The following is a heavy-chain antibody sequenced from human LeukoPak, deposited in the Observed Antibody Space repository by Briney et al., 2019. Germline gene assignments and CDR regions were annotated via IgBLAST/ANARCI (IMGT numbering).Heavy chain of an antibody. Sequence: KPSETLSLTCTVSGGSISSSSYYWGWIRQPPGKGLEWIGSIYYSGSTYYNPSLKTRVTISVDTSKNQFSLKLSSVTAADTAVYYCASPFDGSGYYFDYWGQGTLVTVSS. CDR3: ASPFDGSGYYFDY. J-gene: IGHJ4*02. V-gene: IGHV4-39*01. CDR1: GGSISSSSYY. D-gene: IGHD3-22*01. CDR2: IYYSGST.